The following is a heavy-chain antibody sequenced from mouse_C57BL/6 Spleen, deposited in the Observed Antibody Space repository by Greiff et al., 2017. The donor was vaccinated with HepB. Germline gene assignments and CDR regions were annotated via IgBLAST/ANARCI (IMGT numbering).Heavy chain of an antibody. D-gene: IGHD1-1*01. Sequence: EVQLQQSGPELVKPGASVKMSCKASGYTFTDYNMHWVKQSHGKSLEWIGYINPNNGGTSYNQKFKGKATLTVNKSSSTAYMELRSLTSEDSAVYYCARPAYYGSSSYYFDYWGQGTTLTVSS. CDR2: INPNNGGT. J-gene: IGHJ2*01. CDR1: GYTFTDYN. CDR3: ARPAYYGSSSYYFDY. V-gene: IGHV1-22*01.